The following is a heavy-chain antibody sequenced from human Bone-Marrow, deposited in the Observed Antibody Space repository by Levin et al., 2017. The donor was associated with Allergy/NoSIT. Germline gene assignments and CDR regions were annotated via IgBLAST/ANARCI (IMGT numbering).Heavy chain of an antibody. CDR1: GYTFTEVS. CDR3: ARGVMVRIGGVIASFALDV. CDR2: FDPQEVLT. D-gene: IGHD3-16*01. Sequence: GASVKVSCKVDGYTFTEVSMHWVRQAPGKGLEWMGGFDPQEVLTIYAQKFQGRVTMTEDTTTDTAYMELSSLRPDDTAVYFCARGVMVRIGGVIASFALDVWGQGTTVTVSS. V-gene: IGHV1-24*01. J-gene: IGHJ6*02.